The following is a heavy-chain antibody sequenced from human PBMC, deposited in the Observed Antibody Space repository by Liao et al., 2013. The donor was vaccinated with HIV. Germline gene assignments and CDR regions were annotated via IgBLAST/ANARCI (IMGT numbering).Heavy chain of an antibody. J-gene: IGHJ4*02. V-gene: IGHV4-34*01. CDR3: ARRGTMVRGVITFDY. CDR2: INHSGST. Sequence: QVQLQQWGAGLLKPSETLSLICSVSDGSIGSSIYYWAWIRQPPGKGLEWIGEINHSGSTNYNPSLKSRVTISVDTSKNQFSLKLSSVTAADTAVYYCARRGTMVRGVITFDYWAREPWSPSPQ. CDR1: DGSIGSSIYY. D-gene: IGHD3-10*01.